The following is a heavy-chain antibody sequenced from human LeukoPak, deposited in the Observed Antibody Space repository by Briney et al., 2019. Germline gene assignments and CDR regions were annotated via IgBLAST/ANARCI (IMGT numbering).Heavy chain of an antibody. D-gene: IGHD5-12*01. CDR2: IYNSGST. Sequence: PSETLSLTCSVSGGSINKYYWNWIRQPPGKGLEWIGNIYNSGSTNYNPSLKSRVTISVDSSKKQFSLRLISVTAADTAVYYCATQSGYASPFDFWGQGNLVTVCS. CDR1: GGSINKYY. CDR3: ATQSGYASPFDF. V-gene: IGHV4-59*08. J-gene: IGHJ4*02.